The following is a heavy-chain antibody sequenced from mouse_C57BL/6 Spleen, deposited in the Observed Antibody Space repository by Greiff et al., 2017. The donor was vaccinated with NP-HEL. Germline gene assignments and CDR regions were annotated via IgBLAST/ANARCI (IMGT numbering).Heavy chain of an antibody. V-gene: IGHV1-81*01. CDR1: GYTFTSYG. D-gene: IGHD2-2*01. CDR2: IYPRSGNT. Sequence: LVESGAELARPGASVKLSCKASGYTFTSYGISWVKQRTGQGLEWIGEIYPRSGNTYYNEKFKGKATLTADKSSSTAYMELRSLTSEDSAVYFCGSTMVTTGPFAYWGQGTLVTVSA. CDR3: GSTMVTTGPFAY. J-gene: IGHJ3*01.